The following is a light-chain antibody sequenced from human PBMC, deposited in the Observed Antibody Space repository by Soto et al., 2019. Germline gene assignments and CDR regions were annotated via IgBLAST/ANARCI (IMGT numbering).Light chain of an antibody. J-gene: IGLJ2*01. Sequence: QSVLTQPPSVSAAPGQKVTISCSGSSSNIGNNYVSLYQQLPGTAPKLLIYDNYRRPSAIPYRFSGSNSGTSATLAITGAQTGDEDDYYCGAWDGSLSAVVFGGGTKVTVL. V-gene: IGLV1-51*01. CDR2: DNY. CDR3: GAWDGSLSAVV. CDR1: SSNIGNNY.